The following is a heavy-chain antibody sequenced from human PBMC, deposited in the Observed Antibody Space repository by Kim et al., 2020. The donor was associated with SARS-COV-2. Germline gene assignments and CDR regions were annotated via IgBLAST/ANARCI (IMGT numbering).Heavy chain of an antibody. J-gene: IGHJ4*02. CDR3: AGICGTTSCSDDY. D-gene: IGHD2-2*01. V-gene: IGHV3-23*01. Sequence: CADSVRGRFTTSRDNPKSTVYLQMNSLRAEDTAVYYCAGICGTTSCSDDYWGQGTLVTVSS.